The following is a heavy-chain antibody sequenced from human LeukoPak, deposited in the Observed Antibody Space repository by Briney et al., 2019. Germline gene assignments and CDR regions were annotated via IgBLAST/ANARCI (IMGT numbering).Heavy chain of an antibody. CDR2: ISSSSSYI. J-gene: IGHJ4*02. V-gene: IGHV3-21*01. D-gene: IGHD3-22*01. CDR1: GFTFSDYY. Sequence: GGSLRLSCAASGFTFSDYYMSWVRQAPGKGLEWVSSISSSSSYIYYADSVKGRFTISRDNAKNSLYLQMNSLRAEDTAVYYCARAQGYYDSSGYWDLYPIDYWGQGTLVTVSS. CDR3: ARAQGYYDSSGYWDLYPIDY.